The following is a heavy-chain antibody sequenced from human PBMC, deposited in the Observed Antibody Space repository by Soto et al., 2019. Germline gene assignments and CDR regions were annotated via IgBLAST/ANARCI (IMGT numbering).Heavy chain of an antibody. Sequence: SETLSLTCTVSGYSISSGSDWAWIRQPPGKGPEWIASIYHGRTTFYNPSLKSRITISVDTSNNQFSLKLTSVTAADTAVYYCARVHVMVVAGSTFDYWGHGTLVTVSS. J-gene: IGHJ4*01. CDR3: ARVHVMVVAGSTFDY. CDR2: IYHGRTT. D-gene: IGHD6-19*01. V-gene: IGHV4-38-2*02. CDR1: GYSISSGSD.